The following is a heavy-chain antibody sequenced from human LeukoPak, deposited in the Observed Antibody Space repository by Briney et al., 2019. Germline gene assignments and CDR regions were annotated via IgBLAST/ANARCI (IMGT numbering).Heavy chain of an antibody. CDR2: ISYDGSNK. V-gene: IGHV3-30*03. J-gene: IGHJ4*02. CDR1: GFTFSSYG. Sequence: GGSLRLSCAASGFTFSSYGMHWVRQAPGKGLEWVAVISYDGSNKYYADSVKGRFTISRDNSKNTLYLQMNSLRDEDTAVYYCARDGTFDYWGQGTLVTVSS. D-gene: IGHD2/OR15-2a*01. CDR3: ARDGTFDY.